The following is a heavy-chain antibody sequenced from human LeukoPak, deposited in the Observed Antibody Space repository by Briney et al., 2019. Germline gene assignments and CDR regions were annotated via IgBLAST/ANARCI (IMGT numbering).Heavy chain of an antibody. CDR1: GFTVSNTY. D-gene: IGHD6-13*01. CDR2: IYSGGGT. V-gene: IGHV3-53*01. J-gene: IGHJ4*02. CDR3: VKLSSGSGSSFGFDS. Sequence: PGGSLRLSCAASGFTVSNTYMSWVRQAPGKGLEWVSLIYSGGGTYSADSVKGRFTISRDNSKDLLYLQMDSLRAEDTAVYYCVKLSSGSGSSFGFDSWGLGTLVTVSS.